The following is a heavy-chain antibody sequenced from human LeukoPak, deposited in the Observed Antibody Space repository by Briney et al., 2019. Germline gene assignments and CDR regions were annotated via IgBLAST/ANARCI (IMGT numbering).Heavy chain of an antibody. J-gene: IGHJ5*02. D-gene: IGHD3-3*01. CDR3: ARDWAWLGFLEPYWFDP. CDR1: GGSISSYY. V-gene: IGHV4-4*07. Sequence: SETLSLTYTVSGGSISSYYWSWIRQPAGKGLEWIGRIYTSGSTNYNPSLKSRVTMSVDTSKNQFSLKLSSVTAADTAVYYCARDWAWLGFLEPYWFDPWGQGTLVTVSS. CDR2: IYTSGST.